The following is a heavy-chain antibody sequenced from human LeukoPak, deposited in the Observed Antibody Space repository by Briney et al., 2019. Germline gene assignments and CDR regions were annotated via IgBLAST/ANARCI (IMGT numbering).Heavy chain of an antibody. CDR2: IRITTTT. D-gene: IGHD4/OR15-4a*01. V-gene: IGHV3-48*02. Sequence: GGSLRLSCAASGFTFSSSAMNWVRQAPGKGLEWVSHIRITTTTYYADSVKGRFTISRDNAKNSLFLQMNGLRDEDTAVYYCARGNDYGFDYWGQGALVTASS. CDR3: ARGNDYGFDY. J-gene: IGHJ4*02. CDR1: GFTFSSSA.